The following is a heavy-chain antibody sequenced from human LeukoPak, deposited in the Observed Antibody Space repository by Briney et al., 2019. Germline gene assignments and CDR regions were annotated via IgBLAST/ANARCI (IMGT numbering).Heavy chain of an antibody. Sequence: QAGGSLRLSCAASGFTFSTYWMSWVRQAPGKGLEWVANIKQDGSVKNYVDSVKGRFTISRDNAKNSLYLQMNSLRADDTAMYYCVSGGYGPDYWGQGTLVTVSS. D-gene: IGHD5-12*01. J-gene: IGHJ4*02. CDR1: GFTFSTYW. CDR2: IKQDGSVK. CDR3: VSGGYGPDY. V-gene: IGHV3-7*03.